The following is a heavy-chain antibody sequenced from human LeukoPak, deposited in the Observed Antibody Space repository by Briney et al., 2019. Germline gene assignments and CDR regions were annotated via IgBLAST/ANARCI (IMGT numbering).Heavy chain of an antibody. CDR1: GFTFRKHW. Sequence: GGSLRLSCAATGFTFRKHWMSWVRQTVGKGLECVAKIREDGNEKHYVDSVKGRFTISRDNAKNSLFLQMNNLRVDDTAVYYCVRDYRGGWNDYWGQGTLVTVSS. D-gene: IGHD1-26*01. CDR3: VRDYRGGWNDY. J-gene: IGHJ4*02. CDR2: IREDGNEK. V-gene: IGHV3-7*01.